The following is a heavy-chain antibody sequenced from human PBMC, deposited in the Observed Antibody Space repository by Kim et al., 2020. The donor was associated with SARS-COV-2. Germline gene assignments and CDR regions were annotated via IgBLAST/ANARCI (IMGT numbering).Heavy chain of an antibody. Sequence: SETLSLTCAVSGDSINSYHWWHWVRQAPGKGLEWIGEIFHSGSTFYNPSLRRRVTLSVDESNNQFSPMLNSVTAADPSVFYCAREGSMVALDYWGQGTLVTVSS. V-gene: IGHV4-4*02. CDR2: IFHSGST. J-gene: IGHJ4*02. CDR1: GDSINSYHW. D-gene: IGHD2-15*01. CDR3: AREGSMVALDY.